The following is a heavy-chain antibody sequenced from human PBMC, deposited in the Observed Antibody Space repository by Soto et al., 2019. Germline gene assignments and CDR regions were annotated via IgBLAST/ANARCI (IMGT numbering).Heavy chain of an antibody. CDR2: ISGSGGST. V-gene: IGHV3-23*01. J-gene: IGHJ5*02. CDR3: AIYSCAILNGYYPDDGNYWFDP. Sequence: PGGSLRLSCAASGFTFSSYAMSWVRQAPGKGLEWVSAISGSGGSTYYADSVKGRFTISSDNSKNTLYLQMNSLRAEDTAVYYCAIYSCAILNGYYPDDGNYWFDPWGQGTLATVSS. D-gene: IGHD3-9*01. CDR1: GFTFSSYA.